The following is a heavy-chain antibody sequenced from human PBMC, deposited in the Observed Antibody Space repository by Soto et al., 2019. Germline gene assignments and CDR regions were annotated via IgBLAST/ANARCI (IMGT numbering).Heavy chain of an antibody. V-gene: IGHV1-18*01. Sequence: ASVKVSCPASGYTFTSYGISWVRQAPGQGLEWMGWISACNGNTNYAQKLQGRATMTTDTSTSTAYMELRSLRSDDTAVYYCARVPAAGTPSWFDPWGQGTLVTVSS. CDR1: GYTFTSYG. D-gene: IGHD6-13*01. CDR3: ARVPAAGTPSWFDP. J-gene: IGHJ5*02. CDR2: ISACNGNT.